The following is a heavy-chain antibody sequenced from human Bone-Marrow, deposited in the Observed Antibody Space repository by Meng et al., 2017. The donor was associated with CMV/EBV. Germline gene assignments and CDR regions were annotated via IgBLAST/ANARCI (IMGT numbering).Heavy chain of an antibody. CDR1: GFSFSAYG. D-gene: IGHD2-8*01. Sequence: GGSLRLSCTTSGFSFSAYGMNWVRQAPGKGLEWVALISGTTPNIYYADSVKGRFTISRDNARNTLYLQMNSLRAEDTTVYYCARGVYYFDYWGQGTLVTVSS. CDR3: ARGVYYFDY. J-gene: IGHJ4*02. CDR2: ISGTTPNI. V-gene: IGHV3-21*04.